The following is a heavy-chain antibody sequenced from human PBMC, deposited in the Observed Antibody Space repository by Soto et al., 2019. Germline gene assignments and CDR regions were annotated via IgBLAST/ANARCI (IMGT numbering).Heavy chain of an antibody. D-gene: IGHD3-3*02. J-gene: IGHJ4*02. Sequence: PSETLSLTCTVSGSSINSSGYCWCWIRQPPGKGLEWIGSMFYGVSTYYNPSLKSRVTVSVDTSKNQFSLNLRSVTAADTAVYYCARLPSRHLVDYWGQGTRVTVS. V-gene: IGHV4-39*01. CDR2: MFYGVST. CDR3: ARLPSRHLVDY. CDR1: GSSINSSGYC.